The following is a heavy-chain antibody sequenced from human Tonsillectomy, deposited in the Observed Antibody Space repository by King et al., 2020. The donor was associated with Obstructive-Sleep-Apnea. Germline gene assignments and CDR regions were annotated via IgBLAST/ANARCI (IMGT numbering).Heavy chain of an antibody. D-gene: IGHD2-2*01. CDR3: ARNHCSSTSCYQGYFDY. CDR1: GGSISSSGYY. Sequence: LQLQESGPGLVKPSETLSLTCTVSGGSISSSGYYWGWIRQPPGKGLEWIGSIYYSGSTYYNPSLKSRVTISVDTSKNQFSLKLRSVTAADTAVYYCARNHCSSTSCYQGYFDYWGQGTLVTVSS. V-gene: IGHV4-39*07. J-gene: IGHJ4*02. CDR2: IYYSGST.